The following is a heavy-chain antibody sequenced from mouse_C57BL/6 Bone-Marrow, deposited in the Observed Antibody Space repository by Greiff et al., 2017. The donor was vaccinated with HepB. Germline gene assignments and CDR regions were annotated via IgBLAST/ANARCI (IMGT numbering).Heavy chain of an antibody. CDR3: ARHYYGTAMDY. J-gene: IGHJ4*01. CDR1: GFTFSDYG. Sequence: DVHLVESGGGLVQPGGSLKLSCAASGFTFSDYGMAWVRQAPRKGPEWVAFISNLAYSIYYADTVTGRFTISRENAKNTLYLEMSSLRSEDTAMYYCARHYYGTAMDYWGQGTSVTVSS. D-gene: IGHD1-1*01. V-gene: IGHV5-15*01. CDR2: ISNLAYSI.